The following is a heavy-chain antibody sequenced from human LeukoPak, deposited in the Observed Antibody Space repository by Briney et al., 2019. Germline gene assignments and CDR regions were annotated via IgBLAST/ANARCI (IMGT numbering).Heavy chain of an antibody. J-gene: IGHJ4*02. CDR1: GFTFSSYG. Sequence: GGSLRLSCAASGFTFSSYGMHWVRQAPGKGLEWVAVISYDGSNKYYAGSVKGRFTISRDNSKNTLYLQMNSLRAEDTAVYYCAHLPYGSGSYYNVGWDYWGQGTLVTVSS. D-gene: IGHD3-10*01. CDR2: ISYDGSNK. V-gene: IGHV3-30*03. CDR3: AHLPYGSGSYYNVGWDY.